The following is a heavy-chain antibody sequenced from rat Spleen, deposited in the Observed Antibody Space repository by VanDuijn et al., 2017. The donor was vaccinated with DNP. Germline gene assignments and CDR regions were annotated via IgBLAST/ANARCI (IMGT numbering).Heavy chain of an antibody. J-gene: IGHJ2*01. V-gene: IGHV5-25*01. D-gene: IGHD1-11*01. CDR2: ITSSGGYT. CDR1: GFTFGDSY. Sequence: EVQLVAAGGDLVQHGRSLKVSGVASGFTFGDSYMSWVRQVPTKGLEWVASITSSGGYTYYPDSVKGRFTISRDNAKNTLYLQMNSLRSEDTATYYCATHNYYFDYWGQGVMVTVSS. CDR3: ATHNYYFDY.